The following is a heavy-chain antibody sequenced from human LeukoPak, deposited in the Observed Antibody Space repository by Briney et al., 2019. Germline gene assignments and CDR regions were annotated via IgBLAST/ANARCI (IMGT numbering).Heavy chain of an antibody. V-gene: IGHV3-23*01. CDR1: GFTFSSYA. CDR3: AKDSVRDTAMVTDFDY. D-gene: IGHD5-18*01. J-gene: IGHJ4*02. Sequence: GGSLRLSCAASGFTFSSYAMSWVRQAPGKGLEWVSAISGSGGSTYYADSVKGRFTISRDNSKNTLYLQMNSLRAEDTAVYYCAKDSVRDTAMVTDFDYWGQGTLVTVSS. CDR2: ISGSGGST.